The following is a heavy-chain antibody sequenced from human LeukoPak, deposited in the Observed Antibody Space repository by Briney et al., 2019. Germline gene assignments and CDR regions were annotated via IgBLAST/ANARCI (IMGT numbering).Heavy chain of an antibody. Sequence: GGSLRLSCAASGFTFSSYAMSWVRQAPGKGLEWVSVLSGSGGSTYYADSVKGRFTISRDNSKNTLYLQMNSLRAEDTAVYYCAKERSLWFGEWFRIDAFDIWGQGTMVTVSS. CDR3: AKERSLWFGEWFRIDAFDI. V-gene: IGHV3-23*01. D-gene: IGHD3-10*01. CDR2: LSGSGGST. J-gene: IGHJ3*02. CDR1: GFTFSSYA.